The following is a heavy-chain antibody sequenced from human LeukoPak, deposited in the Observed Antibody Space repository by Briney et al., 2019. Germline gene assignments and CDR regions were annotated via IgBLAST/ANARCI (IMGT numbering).Heavy chain of an antibody. CDR3: ASLSTSYFDY. CDR1: GFTFSSYA. D-gene: IGHD2-2*01. CDR2: ISGSGGSK. V-gene: IGHV3-23*01. Sequence: GGSLRLSCAASGFTFSSYALSWVRPAPGKGLEWVSAISGSGGSKYYADSVKGRFTISRDNSKNTLYLQMNRLGAEDTAVYYCASLSTSYFDYWGQGTLVTVSS. J-gene: IGHJ4*02.